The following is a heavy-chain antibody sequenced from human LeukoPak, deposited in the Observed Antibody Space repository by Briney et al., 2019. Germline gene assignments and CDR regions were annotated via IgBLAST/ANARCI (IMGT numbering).Heavy chain of an antibody. CDR3: AKYSSSWYYFDY. CDR2: ISYDGSNK. Sequence: GGSLRLSCAASGFTFSSYGMHWVRQAPGKGLEWVAVISYDGSNKYYADSVKGRFTISRDNSKNTLYLQMNSLRAEDTAVYYCAKYSSSWYYFDYWGQGTLVTVS. V-gene: IGHV3-30*18. D-gene: IGHD6-13*01. CDR1: GFTFSSYG. J-gene: IGHJ4*02.